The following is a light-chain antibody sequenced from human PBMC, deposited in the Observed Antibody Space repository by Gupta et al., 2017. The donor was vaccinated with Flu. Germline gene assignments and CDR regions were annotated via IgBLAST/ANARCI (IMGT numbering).Light chain of an antibody. Sequence: DIQLPQSPSTLSASVGDRVTIPCRASQSISSWLAWYQQKPGKAPKLLIYKASSLESGVPSRFSGSGSGTEFTLTISSLQPDDFATYYCQQYKSYPLTFGQGTKVEIK. V-gene: IGKV1-5*03. CDR2: KAS. CDR1: QSISSW. CDR3: QQYKSYPLT. J-gene: IGKJ1*01.